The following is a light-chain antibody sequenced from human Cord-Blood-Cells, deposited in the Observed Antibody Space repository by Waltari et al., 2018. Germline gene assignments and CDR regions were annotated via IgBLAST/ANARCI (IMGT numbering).Light chain of an antibody. V-gene: IGKV3-11*01. CDR2: DAS. CDR3: QQRSNWPLT. CDR1: QSVSSY. Sequence: EIVLTQSPATLSFSPGESATLACRASQSVSSYLACYQQKPGQAPRLLIYDASNRATGIPARFSGSGSGTDFTLTISSLEPEDFAVYYCQQRSNWPLTFGGGTKVEIK. J-gene: IGKJ4*01.